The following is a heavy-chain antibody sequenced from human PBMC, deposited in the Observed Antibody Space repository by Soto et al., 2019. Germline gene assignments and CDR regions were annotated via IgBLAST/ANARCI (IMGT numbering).Heavy chain of an antibody. CDR3: ARTAKLHYYGMDV. J-gene: IGHJ6*02. Sequence: EVQLVESGGGLVQPGGSLRLSCAASGFTVSSNYMSWVRQAPGEGLEWVSVIYSGGSTYYADSVKGRFTISRHNSKNTLYLQMNSLRAEDTAVYYCARTAKLHYYGMDVWGQGTTVTVSS. V-gene: IGHV3-53*04. CDR2: IYSGGST. CDR1: GFTVSSNY. D-gene: IGHD1-1*01.